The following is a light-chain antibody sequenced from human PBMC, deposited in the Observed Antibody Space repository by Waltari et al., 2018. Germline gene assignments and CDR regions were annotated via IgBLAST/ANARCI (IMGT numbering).Light chain of an antibody. CDR3: CSYVDSRTFV. Sequence: QSALTQPASVSGSPGQSITISCTGTSSDIESYKLVSWYQQHPGEAPKVIIYEDIKRPSGVSGRFSASKSGNTASLTISGLQAEDEADYHCCSYVDSRTFVFGGGTRLTVL. V-gene: IGLV2-23*02. J-gene: IGLJ2*01. CDR1: SSDIESYKL. CDR2: EDI.